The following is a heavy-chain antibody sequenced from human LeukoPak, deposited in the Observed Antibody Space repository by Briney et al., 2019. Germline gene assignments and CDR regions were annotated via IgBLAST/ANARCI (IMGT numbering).Heavy chain of an antibody. CDR2: MYYSGST. V-gene: IGHV4-59*01. CDR3: ARVSVSGYGYYYFDY. J-gene: IGHJ4*02. D-gene: IGHD5-12*01. CDR1: GGSIRSSY. Sequence: SETLSLTCTVSGGSIRSSYWSWIRQPPGKGLEWVGYMYYSGSTKYNPSLKSRVTMSVDTSQNQFSLKLSSVTAADTAVYHCARVSVSGYGYYYFDYWGQGTLVTVSS.